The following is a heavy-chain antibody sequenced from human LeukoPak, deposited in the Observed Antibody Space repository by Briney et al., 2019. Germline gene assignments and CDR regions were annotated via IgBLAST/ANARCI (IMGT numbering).Heavy chain of an antibody. CDR1: GGSISTYY. CDR3: ARLKFYDSSGYSPGYYMDV. V-gene: IGHV4-4*07. D-gene: IGHD3-22*01. CDR2: IYPTGIT. J-gene: IGHJ6*03. Sequence: SETLSLTCTVTGGSISTYYWNWIRQPAGKGLEWIGRIYPTGITNYNPSLKSRVTMSLDTSKSQFSLQLSSVTAADTAVYYCARLKFYDSSGYSPGYYMDVWGKGTTVTVSS.